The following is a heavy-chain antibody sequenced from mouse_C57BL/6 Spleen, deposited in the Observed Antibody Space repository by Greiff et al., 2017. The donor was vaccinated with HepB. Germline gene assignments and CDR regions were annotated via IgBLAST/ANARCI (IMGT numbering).Heavy chain of an antibody. CDR2: IDPETGGT. V-gene: IGHV1-15*01. J-gene: IGHJ2*01. CDR3: TRGRDYGSLDY. D-gene: IGHD1-1*01. Sequence: VKLVESGAELVRPGASVTLSCKASGYTFTDYEMHWVKQTPVHGLEWIGAIDPETGGTAYNQKFKGKAILTADKSSSTAYMELRSLISEDSAVYYCTRGRDYGSLDYWGQGTTLTVSS. CDR1: GYTFTDYE.